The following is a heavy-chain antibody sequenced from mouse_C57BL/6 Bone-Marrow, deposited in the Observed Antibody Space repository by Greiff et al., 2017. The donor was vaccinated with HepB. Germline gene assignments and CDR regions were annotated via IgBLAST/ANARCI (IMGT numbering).Heavy chain of an antibody. CDR3: ARSKLYDGWDYYAMDY. Sequence: VQLKESGPELVKPGASVKISCKASGYSFTDYNMNWVKQSNGKSLEWIGVINPNYGTTSYNQKFKGKATLTVDQSSSTAYMQLNSLTSEDSAVYYCARSKLYDGWDYYAMDYWGQGTSVTVSS. CDR1: GYSFTDYN. J-gene: IGHJ4*01. CDR2: INPNYGTT. V-gene: IGHV1-39*01. D-gene: IGHD2-3*01.